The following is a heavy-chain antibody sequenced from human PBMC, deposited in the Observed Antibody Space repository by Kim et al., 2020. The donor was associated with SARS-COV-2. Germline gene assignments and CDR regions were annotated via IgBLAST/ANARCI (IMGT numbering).Heavy chain of an antibody. Sequence: GGSLRLSCAASGFTFSSYDMHWVRQATGKGLEWVSAIGTAGDTYYPGSVKGRFTISRENAKNSLYLQMNSLRAGDTAVYYCARVSVAAAGRGYYMDVWGKGTTVTVSS. CDR3: ARVSVAAAGRGYYMDV. J-gene: IGHJ6*03. V-gene: IGHV3-13*01. CDR2: IGTAGDT. D-gene: IGHD6-13*01. CDR1: GFTFSSYD.